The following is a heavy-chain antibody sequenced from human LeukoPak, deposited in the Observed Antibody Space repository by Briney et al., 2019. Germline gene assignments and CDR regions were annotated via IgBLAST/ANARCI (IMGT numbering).Heavy chain of an antibody. CDR2: IVVGSGNT. D-gene: IGHD6-13*01. J-gene: IGHJ4*02. V-gene: IGHV1-58*02. Sequence: ASVKVSSKAPRFTFTSAAMQWVRPARRQRLEWIGWIVVGSGNTNYAQKFQKRVTITRDMSTSTAYMGLSSLRSEYTAVYYCAAETGYSSSIDYWGQGTLVTVSS. CDR1: RFTFTSAA. CDR3: AAETGYSSSIDY.